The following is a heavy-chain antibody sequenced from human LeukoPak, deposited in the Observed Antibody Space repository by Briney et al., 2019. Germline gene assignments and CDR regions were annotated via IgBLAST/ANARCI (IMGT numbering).Heavy chain of an antibody. D-gene: IGHD6-6*01. CDR1: GGSFSGYY. V-gene: IGHV4-34*01. CDR2: INHSGST. J-gene: IGHJ6*03. CDR3: ARGPGEEVAARLGYYYMDV. Sequence: PSETLSLTCAVYGGSFSGYYWSWIRQPPGKGLEWIGEINHSGSTNYNLSLKSRVTISVDTSKNQFSLKLSSVTAADTAVYYCARGPGEEVAARLGYYYMDVWGKGTTVTVSS.